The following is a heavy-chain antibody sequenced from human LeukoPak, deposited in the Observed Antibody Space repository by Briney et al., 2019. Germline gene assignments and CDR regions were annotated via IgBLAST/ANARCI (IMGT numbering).Heavy chain of an antibody. J-gene: IGHJ3*02. CDR1: GFTFSSYS. CDR3: AKAGGAMSAMRTLGAFDI. Sequence: GGSLRLSCAASGFTFSSYSMNWVRQAPGKGLEWVSSISSSTTYIYYADSVKGRFTISRDNSKNTLYLQMNSLRAEDTAVYYCAKAGGAMSAMRTLGAFDIWGQGTMVTVSS. D-gene: IGHD3-16*01. CDR2: ISSSTTYI. V-gene: IGHV3-21*04.